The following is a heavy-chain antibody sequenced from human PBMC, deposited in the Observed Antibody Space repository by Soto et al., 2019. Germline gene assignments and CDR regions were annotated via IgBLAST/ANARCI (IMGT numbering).Heavy chain of an antibody. CDR3: ARSVYYYDSSGKNYFDY. V-gene: IGHV5-51*01. CDR2: IYPGDSDT. CDR1: GYSFTSYW. Sequence: HGESLKISCNGSGYSFTSYWIGWVRQMPGKGLEWMGIIYPGDSDTRYSPSFQGQVTISADKSISTAYLQWSSLKASDTAMYYCARSVYYYDSSGKNYFDYWGQGTLVTVSS. J-gene: IGHJ4*02. D-gene: IGHD3-22*01.